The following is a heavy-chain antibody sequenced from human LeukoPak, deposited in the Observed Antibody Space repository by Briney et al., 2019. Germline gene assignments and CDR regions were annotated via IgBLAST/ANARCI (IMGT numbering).Heavy chain of an antibody. CDR2: INTNTGNP. V-gene: IGHV7-4-1*02. J-gene: IGHJ6*02. CDR1: GYTFTSYA. CDR3: ARGQPRTTYYDFWSGYYTEENYGMDV. Sequence: GASVKVSCEASGYTFTSYAMNWVRQAPGQGLEWMGWINTNTGNPTYAQGFTGRFVFSLDTSVSTAYLQISGLKAEDTAVYYCARGQPRTTYYDFWSGYYTEENYGMDVWGQGTTVTVSS. D-gene: IGHD3-3*01.